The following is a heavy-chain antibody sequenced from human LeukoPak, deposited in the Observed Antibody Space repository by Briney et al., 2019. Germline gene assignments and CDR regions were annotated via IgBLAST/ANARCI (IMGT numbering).Heavy chain of an antibody. CDR2: IYYSGST. J-gene: IGHJ4*02. CDR1: GGSISSGGYY. D-gene: IGHD1-14*01. CDR3: ARGGSAPTGDFDY. V-gene: IGHV4-31*03. Sequence: PSETLSLTSTVSGGSISSGGYYWSWIRQHPGKGLEWIGYIYYSGSTYYNPSLKSRVTISVDTSKNQFSLKLSSVTAADTAVYYCARGGSAPTGDFDYWGQGTLVTVSS.